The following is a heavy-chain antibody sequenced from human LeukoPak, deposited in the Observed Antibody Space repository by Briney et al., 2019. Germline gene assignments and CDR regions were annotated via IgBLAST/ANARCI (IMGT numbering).Heavy chain of an antibody. Sequence: GASVKVSCKASGYTFTGYYMHWVRQAPGQGLEWMGWINPNNGGTNYAQKFQGRVTMTRDTSISTAYMELSRLRSDDTAVYYCARVPATLLDAFDIWGQGTMVTVSS. CDR3: ARVPATLLDAFDI. CDR2: INPNNGGT. J-gene: IGHJ3*02. V-gene: IGHV1-2*02. CDR1: GYTFTGYY. D-gene: IGHD6-25*01.